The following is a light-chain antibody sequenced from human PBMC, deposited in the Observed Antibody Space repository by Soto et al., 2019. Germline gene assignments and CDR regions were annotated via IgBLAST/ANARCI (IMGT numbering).Light chain of an antibody. Sequence: EIVLTQSPGTLSLSPGERATLSCRASQRVTSNSLAWYQQKSGQVPRIVFSGPSYRATSIPERFSGSGSGTDFTLTISRLEPDDFAVYFCQQYGTSPPITFGQGTRLEIK. CDR1: QRVTSNS. J-gene: IGKJ5*01. V-gene: IGKV3-20*01. CDR2: GPS. CDR3: QQYGTSPPIT.